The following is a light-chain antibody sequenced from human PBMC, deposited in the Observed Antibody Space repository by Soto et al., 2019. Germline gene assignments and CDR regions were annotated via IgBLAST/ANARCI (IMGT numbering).Light chain of an antibody. CDR2: EGS. J-gene: IGLJ3*02. CDR3: CSYAGDSTWV. Sequence: QSALTQPASVSGSPGQSITISCTGSSSDVGNYNLVSWYPQHPGEAPKLLIYEGSKRPSGVSNRFSGSKFGKPASLTISGLQAEDEVDYYCCSYAGDSTWVFGGGTKLTVL. CDR1: SSDVGNYNL. V-gene: IGLV2-23*01.